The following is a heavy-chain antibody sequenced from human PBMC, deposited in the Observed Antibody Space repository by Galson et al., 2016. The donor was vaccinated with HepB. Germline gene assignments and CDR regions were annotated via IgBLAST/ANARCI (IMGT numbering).Heavy chain of an antibody. V-gene: IGHV1-69*13. CDR3: ARDRSSGWFDSSDI. CDR2: IIPIFGAA. D-gene: IGHD6-19*01. J-gene: IGHJ3*02. Sequence: VKVSCKASGGTFSNYGISWVRQAPGQGLEWMGGIIPIFGAANYEQKFQGRVTISADEATNTVYMELSSLTSEDTAVYYCARDRSSGWFDSSDIWGQGTMVTVSS. CDR1: GGTFSNYG.